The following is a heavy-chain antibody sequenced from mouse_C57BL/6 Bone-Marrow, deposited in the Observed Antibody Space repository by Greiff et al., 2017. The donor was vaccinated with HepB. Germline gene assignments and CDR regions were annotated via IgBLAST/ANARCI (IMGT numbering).Heavy chain of an antibody. V-gene: IGHV1-39*01. Sequence: EVQLQESGPELVKPGASVKISCKASGYSFTDYNMNWVKQSNGKSLEWIGVINPNYGTTSYNQKFKGKATLTVDQSSSTAYMQLNSLTSEDSAVYYCARSDSSGYDYAMDYWGQGTSVTVSS. CDR3: ARSDSSGYDYAMDY. J-gene: IGHJ4*01. D-gene: IGHD3-2*02. CDR1: GYSFTDYN. CDR2: INPNYGTT.